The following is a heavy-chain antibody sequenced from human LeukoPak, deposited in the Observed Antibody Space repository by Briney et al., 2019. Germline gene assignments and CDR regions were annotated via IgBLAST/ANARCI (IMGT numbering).Heavy chain of an antibody. D-gene: IGHD2/OR15-2a*01. V-gene: IGHV3-48*01. CDR1: AFTFSRYD. J-gene: IGHJ4*02. CDR3: AREFSGFDY. CDR2: ISTSNTV. Sequence: GSLRLSCAAAAFTFSRYDMSWVRQAPGKGLEWVSYISTSNTVTYADSVKGRFTISRGNSRSTLDLQMNSLRVEDTAVYYCAREFSGFDYWGRGTAVTVSS.